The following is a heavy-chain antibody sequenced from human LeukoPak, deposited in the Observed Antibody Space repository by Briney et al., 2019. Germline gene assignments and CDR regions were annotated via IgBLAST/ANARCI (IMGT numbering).Heavy chain of an antibody. CDR2: ISAYNGNT. V-gene: IGHV1-18*01. J-gene: IGHJ3*02. Sequence: ASVKVSCKASGYTFTSYGISWVRQAPGQGLEWMGWISAYNGNTNYAQKLQGRVIMTTDTSTSTAYVELRSLRSDDTAVYYCARLDTEMATIIGALDIWGQGTMVTVSS. CDR3: ARLDTEMATIIGALDI. CDR1: GYTFTSYG. D-gene: IGHD5-24*01.